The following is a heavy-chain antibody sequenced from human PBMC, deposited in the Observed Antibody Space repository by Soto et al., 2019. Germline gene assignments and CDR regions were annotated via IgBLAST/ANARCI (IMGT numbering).Heavy chain of an antibody. J-gene: IGHJ4*01. D-gene: IGHD6-25*01. CDR1: GFSFSSYA. CDR3: AKGVAYNSGWNKHFDY. CDR2: LSGSGGTT. V-gene: IGHV3-23*01. Sequence: PGGSLRLSCSASGFSFSSYAMSWVRQAPGKGLEWVSTLSGSGGTTYYADSVKGRFTISRDNSKNTLYLQMLTLGAEDTAMYYCAKGVAYNSGWNKHFDYWGHGTQVTVSS.